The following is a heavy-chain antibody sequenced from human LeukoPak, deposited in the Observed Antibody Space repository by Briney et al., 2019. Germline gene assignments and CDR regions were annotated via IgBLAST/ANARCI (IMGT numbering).Heavy chain of an antibody. V-gene: IGHV4-38-2*02. D-gene: IGHD3-22*01. CDR1: GYSISSGYY. CDR3: ARLTYYYDSSRFDY. J-gene: IGHJ4*02. CDR2: IYHSGST. Sequence: SETLSLTCTVSGYSISSGYYWGWIRQPPGKGLEWIGSIYHSGSTYYNPSLKSRVTISVDTSKNQFSLKLSSVTAADTAVYYCARLTYYYDSSRFDYWGQGTLVTVSS.